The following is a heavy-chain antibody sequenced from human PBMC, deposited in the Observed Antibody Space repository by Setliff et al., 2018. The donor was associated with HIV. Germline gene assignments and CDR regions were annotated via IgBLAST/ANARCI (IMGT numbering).Heavy chain of an antibody. CDR2: IYNSGTT. D-gene: IGHD2-15*01. V-gene: IGHV4-39*07. J-gene: IGHJ3*02. Sequence: SETLSLTCTVSGGPISSSSYYWGWIRQPPGKGLEWIGSIYNSGTTYYNPSLKSRVTMSVDTSKNQFSLKLSSVTAADTAVYYCARVPIVAVVTATPPAFDIWGQGTMVTVSS. CDR1: GGPISSSSYY. CDR3: ARVPIVAVVTATPPAFDI.